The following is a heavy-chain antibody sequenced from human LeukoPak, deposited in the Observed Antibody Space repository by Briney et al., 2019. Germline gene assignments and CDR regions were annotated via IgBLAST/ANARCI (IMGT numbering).Heavy chain of an antibody. CDR1: GYTFTSYD. V-gene: IGHV1-8*01. Sequence: ASVKVSCKASGYTFTSYDINWVRQATGQGLEWMGWMNPNSGNTGYAQKFQGRVTMTRNTSISTAYMELSSLRSEDTAVYYCASGLSRVWLVRGRARDFDYWGQGTLVTVSS. D-gene: IGHD6-19*01. CDR2: MNPNSGNT. CDR3: ASGLSRVWLVRGRARDFDY. J-gene: IGHJ4*02.